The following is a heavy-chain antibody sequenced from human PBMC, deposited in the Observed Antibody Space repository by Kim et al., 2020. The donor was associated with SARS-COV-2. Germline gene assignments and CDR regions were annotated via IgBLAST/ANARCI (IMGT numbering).Heavy chain of an antibody. CDR3: ARPAALGPDQVIPRGAFDT. V-gene: IGHV3-11*06. D-gene: IGHD2-21*01. Sequence: KGRYTIARDNAKNSLYLQMTSLRPDDTAVYYCARPAALGPDQVIPRGAFDTWGQGTMVTVSS. J-gene: IGHJ3*02.